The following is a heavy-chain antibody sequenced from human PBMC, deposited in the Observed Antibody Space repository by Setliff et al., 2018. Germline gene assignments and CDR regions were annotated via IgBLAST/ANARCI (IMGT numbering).Heavy chain of an antibody. Sequence: SETLSLTCTVSGGSITRHYYTWIRQPPGKGLEWIGTMYFSGNTYYDPSLKSRVTMSVDTSKNQFTLRLTSVTAADTAFYYCARTYDVLTGYSSWLDPWGQGTLGTVPQ. CDR1: GGSITRHY. J-gene: IGHJ5*02. V-gene: IGHV4-59*11. D-gene: IGHD3-9*01. CDR3: ARTYDVLTGYSSWLDP. CDR2: MYFSGNT.